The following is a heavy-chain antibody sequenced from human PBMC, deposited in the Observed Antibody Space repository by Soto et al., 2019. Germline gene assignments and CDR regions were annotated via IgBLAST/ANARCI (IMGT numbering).Heavy chain of an antibody. V-gene: IGHV3-30*18. J-gene: IGHJ6*02. Sequence: GGSLRLSCAASGFTFSSYGMHWVRQAPGKGLEWVAVISYDGSNKYYADSVKGRFTISRDNSKNTLYLQMNSLRAEDTAVYYCAKESYSGSYFHYYYGMDVWGQGTTVTVSS. D-gene: IGHD1-26*01. CDR3: AKESYSGSYFHYYYGMDV. CDR1: GFTFSSYG. CDR2: ISYDGSNK.